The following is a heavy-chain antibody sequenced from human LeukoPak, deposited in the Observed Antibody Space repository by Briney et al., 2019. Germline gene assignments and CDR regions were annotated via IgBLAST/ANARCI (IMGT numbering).Heavy chain of an antibody. Sequence: ASVKVSCKASGSNFSDYTISWLRQVRGEGPEWMGGIIPIFGTANYAQKFQGRLTITADESTTTAYMELSSLRSDDTALYYCARDSGVFYYDGSGHYPFAFWGQGTLITVSS. J-gene: IGHJ4*02. CDR3: ARDSGVFYYDGSGHYPFAF. CDR2: IIPIFGTA. D-gene: IGHD3-22*01. CDR1: GSNFSDYT. V-gene: IGHV1-69*13.